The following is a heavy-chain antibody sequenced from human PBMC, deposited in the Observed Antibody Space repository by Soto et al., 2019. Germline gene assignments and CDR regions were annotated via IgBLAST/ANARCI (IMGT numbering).Heavy chain of an antibody. V-gene: IGHV3-30-3*01. J-gene: IGHJ5*02. Sequence: GGSLRLSCAAPGFTFSSYAMHWVRQAPGKGLEWVAVISYDGSNKYYADSVKGRFTISRDNSKNTLYLQMNSLRAEDTAVYYCARGGTAIQNWFDPWGQGTLVTVSS. CDR2: ISYDGSNK. CDR1: GFTFSSYA. D-gene: IGHD2-21*02. CDR3: ARGGTAIQNWFDP.